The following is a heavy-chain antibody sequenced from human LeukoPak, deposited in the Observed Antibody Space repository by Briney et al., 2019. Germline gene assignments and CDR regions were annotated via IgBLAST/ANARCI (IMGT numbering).Heavy chain of an antibody. CDR1: GFTFTMFG. D-gene: IGHD3-3*01. Sequence: GGSLRLSCAASGFTFTMFGMNWVRQAPGKGLEWVSYIDARSGIVYYADSVQGRFTISRDDAKDSVFLQMNSLRVDDTAVYYCARTYDFGRGPPGDAFDNWGQGTLVTVSS. V-gene: IGHV3-48*01. CDR3: ARTYDFGRGPPGDAFDN. CDR2: IDARSGIV. J-gene: IGHJ3*02.